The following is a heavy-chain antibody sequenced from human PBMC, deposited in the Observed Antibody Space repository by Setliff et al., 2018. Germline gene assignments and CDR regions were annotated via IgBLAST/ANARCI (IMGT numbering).Heavy chain of an antibody. CDR1: GGSISSYY. D-gene: IGHD6-19*01. J-gene: IGHJ6*03. CDR2: IYIGGSA. Sequence: PSETLSLTCPVPGGSISSYYWSWTRQPAGKGLEWIGHIYIGGSATYNPSLKSRVTMSIDTSKNQFSLKLNSVTAADMAVYYCAREQWLDPPGYYYMDVWAKGTTVTVSS. CDR3: AREQWLDPPGYYYMDV. V-gene: IGHV4-4*07.